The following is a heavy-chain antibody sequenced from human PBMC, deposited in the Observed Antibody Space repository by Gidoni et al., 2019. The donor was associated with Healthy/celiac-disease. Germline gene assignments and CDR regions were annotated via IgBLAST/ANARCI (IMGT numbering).Heavy chain of an antibody. CDR3: ARIVLPRDSSSWRGYYYMDV. CDR2: IDWDDDK. J-gene: IGHJ6*03. V-gene: IGHV2-70*15. CDR1: GFSLSTSGMC. Sequence: QVTLRESGPALVKPTQTLTLTCTFSGFSLSTSGMCVSWIRQPPGKALEWLARIDWDDDKYYSTSLKTRLTISKDTSKNQVVLTMTNMDPVDTATYYCARIVLPRDSSSWRGYYYMDVWGKGTTVTVSS. D-gene: IGHD6-13*01.